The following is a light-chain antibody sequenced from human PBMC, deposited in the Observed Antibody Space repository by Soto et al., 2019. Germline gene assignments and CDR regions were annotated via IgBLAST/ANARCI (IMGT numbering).Light chain of an antibody. V-gene: IGKV3-15*01. CDR2: GAS. CDR1: QSVSSY. Sequence: EIVLTQSPATLSLSPGERATLSCRASQSVSSYLAWYQQKPGQAPRLLIYGASTRATGIPARFSGSGSGTEFTLTISSLQSEDFAVYHCHQYNNWPRTFGQGTKVDIK. J-gene: IGKJ1*01. CDR3: HQYNNWPRT.